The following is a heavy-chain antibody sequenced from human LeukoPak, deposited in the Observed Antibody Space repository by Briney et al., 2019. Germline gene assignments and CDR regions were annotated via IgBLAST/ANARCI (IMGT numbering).Heavy chain of an antibody. Sequence: PSETLSLTCTVSGGSVSPFFWSWIRQSPGKDLEWMGYVFYSGSTTYNPSLKSRLTLSVDTSKNQFSLTLTSVTAADTALYFCARHRGGSNAHDAFDIWGRGTSITVSS. D-gene: IGHD4/OR15-4a*01. CDR3: ARHRGGSNAHDAFDI. V-gene: IGHV4-59*08. J-gene: IGHJ3*02. CDR1: GGSVSPFF. CDR2: VFYSGST.